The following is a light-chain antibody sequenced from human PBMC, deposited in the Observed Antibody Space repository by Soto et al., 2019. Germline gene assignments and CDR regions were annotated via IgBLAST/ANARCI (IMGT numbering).Light chain of an antibody. CDR3: AAWDESLNGCV. Sequence: QSVLTQLPSASGTPGQRVTISCSGSSSNIGTYSVSWYQQFPGTAPRLLVYSDNQRPSGVPDRFSASKSGASASLAISGLKSEYEANFSCAAWDESLNGCVLGTGTKVNVL. CDR1: SSNIGTYS. V-gene: IGLV1-44*01. CDR2: SDN. J-gene: IGLJ1*01.